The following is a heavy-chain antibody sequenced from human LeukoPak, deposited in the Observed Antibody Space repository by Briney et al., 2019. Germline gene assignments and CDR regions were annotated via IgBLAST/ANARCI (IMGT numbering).Heavy chain of an antibody. J-gene: IGHJ4*02. CDR2: IYYTGRT. CDR3: ARGAMIGGIAYSPRE. Sequence: KPSETLSLTCTVSGGSISRYYWSWIRQPPGKGLEWIAYIYYTGRTYYNPSLKSRVTISLDTSKNQFSLKVTSMTAADTTVYYCARGAMIGGIAYSPREWGQGTLVTVSS. D-gene: IGHD3-10*01. V-gene: IGHV4-30-4*01. CDR1: GGSISRYY.